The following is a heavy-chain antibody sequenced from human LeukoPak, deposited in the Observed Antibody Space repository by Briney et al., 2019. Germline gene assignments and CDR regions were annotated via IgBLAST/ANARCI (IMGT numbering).Heavy chain of an antibody. D-gene: IGHD6-19*01. CDR3: ARDHSSGWYSDYFDY. CDR2: ISANGGAT. V-gene: IGHV3-23*01. J-gene: IGHJ4*02. Sequence: GGSLRLSCAASGFTFSNFAMSWVRQAPGKGLECVSLISANGGATYYADSVKGRFTISRDNSKNTLYLQMNSLRAEDTAVYYCARDHSSGWYSDYFDYWGQGTLVTVSS. CDR1: GFTFSNFA.